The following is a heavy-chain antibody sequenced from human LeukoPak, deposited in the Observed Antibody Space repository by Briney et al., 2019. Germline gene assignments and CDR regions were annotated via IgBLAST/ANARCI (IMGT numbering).Heavy chain of an antibody. CDR2: IYYSGST. V-gene: IGHV4-59*01. D-gene: IGHD6-13*01. CDR1: GCSISSYY. CDR3: ARVDRSSWYFDY. J-gene: IGHJ4*02. Sequence: PSGTLSLTCTVSGCSISSYYWSWIRQPPGKGLEWIGYIYYSGSTNYNPSLKSRVTISMDTSKNQFSLKLSSVTAADTAVYYGARVDRSSWYFDYWGQGTLVTVSS.